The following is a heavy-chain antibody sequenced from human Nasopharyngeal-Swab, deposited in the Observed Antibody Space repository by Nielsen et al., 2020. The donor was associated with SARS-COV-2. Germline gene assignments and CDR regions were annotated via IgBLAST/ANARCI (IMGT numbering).Heavy chain of an antibody. V-gene: IGHV4-34*01. Sequence: SETLSLTCAVYGGSFSADYWGWIRQPPGRGLEWIGEINHSGSTNYNPSLKSRVTIPVDPSKNQFSLRLSSVTAADTAVYYCARGLSGIVPSPILGLGPYYYYYMDVWGKGTTVTVSS. CDR3: ARGLSGIVPSPILGLGPYYYYYMDV. CDR1: GGSFSADY. CDR2: INHSGST. D-gene: IGHD7-27*01. J-gene: IGHJ6*03.